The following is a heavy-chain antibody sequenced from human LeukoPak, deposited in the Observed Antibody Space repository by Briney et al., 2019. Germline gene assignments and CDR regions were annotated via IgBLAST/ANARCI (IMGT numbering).Heavy chain of an antibody. V-gene: IGHV4-61*01. Sequence: SETLSLTCTVSGDPISSYSNYKWSWIRQPPGKGQEWIGHIYYHGSTNYNPSLKSRVTFSVDTSKNQFSLKLSSVTAADTAVYYCAREYSAFDYWGQGTLVTVSS. CDR2: IYYHGST. J-gene: IGHJ4*02. CDR3: AREYSAFDY. CDR1: GDPISSYSNYK. D-gene: IGHD6-13*01.